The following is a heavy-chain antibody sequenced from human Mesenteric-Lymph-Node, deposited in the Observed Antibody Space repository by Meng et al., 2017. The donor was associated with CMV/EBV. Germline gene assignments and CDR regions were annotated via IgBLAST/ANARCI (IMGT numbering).Heavy chain of an antibody. V-gene: IGHV4-34*01. CDR3: ARHQRWLKSEGGFNY. CDR1: GGSVSGYY. Sequence: QLQLQQCGAGRLNAGGALSLTCAVYGGSVSGYYWSWIRQPPGKGLEWIGEINHSGSTNYNPSLKSRVTISVDTSKNQFSLKLSSVTAADTAVYYCARHQRWLKSEGGFNYWGQGTLVTVSS. J-gene: IGHJ4*01. CDR2: INHSGST. D-gene: IGHD4-23*01.